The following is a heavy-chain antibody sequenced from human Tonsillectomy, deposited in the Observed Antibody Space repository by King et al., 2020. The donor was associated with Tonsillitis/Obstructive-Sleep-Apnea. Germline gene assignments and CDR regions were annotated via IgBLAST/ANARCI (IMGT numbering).Heavy chain of an antibody. CDR1: GFTFSSYA. CDR3: ARDRSGWTPEYFQH. D-gene: IGHD6-19*01. Sequence: VQLVESGGGVVQPGRTLRLSCAASGFTFSSYAMHWVRQAPGKGLELVAVISYDGSNIYYADSVKGRFTISRDNSKNSLYLQVNSLRGEDTAVYYCARDRSGWTPEYFQHWGQGTLVTVSS. V-gene: IGHV3-30*01. J-gene: IGHJ1*01. CDR2: ISYDGSNI.